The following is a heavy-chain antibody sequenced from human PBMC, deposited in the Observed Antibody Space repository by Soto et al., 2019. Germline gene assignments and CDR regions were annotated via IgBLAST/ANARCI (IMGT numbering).Heavy chain of an antibody. V-gene: IGHV4-34*01. Sequence: QVQLQQWGAGRLKPSETLSLTCAVYGGSFSGYYWSWIRQPPGKGLEWIGEINHSGSTNYNPSLKSRVTISVDTSKNQFSLKLSSVTAADTAVYYCARVLREHYYYYGMDVWGQGTTVTVSS. CDR3: ARVLREHYYYYGMDV. D-gene: IGHD4-17*01. CDR2: INHSGST. J-gene: IGHJ6*02. CDR1: GGSFSGYY.